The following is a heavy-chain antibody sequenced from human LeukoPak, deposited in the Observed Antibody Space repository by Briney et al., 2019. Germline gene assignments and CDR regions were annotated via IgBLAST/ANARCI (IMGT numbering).Heavy chain of an antibody. CDR2: INPNSGGT. D-gene: IGHD1-26*01. J-gene: IGHJ4*02. CDR1: GYTFTGYY. CDR3: ARGAAGRPYYFDY. V-gene: IGHV1-2*02. Sequence: DSLKVSCTTSGYTFTGYYLHWVRQAPGQGLEWMGWINPNSGGTNYAQKFQGRVTMTSDTSITTAYLELTRLRSDDTAVYYCARGAAGRPYYFDYWGQGTLVTVSS.